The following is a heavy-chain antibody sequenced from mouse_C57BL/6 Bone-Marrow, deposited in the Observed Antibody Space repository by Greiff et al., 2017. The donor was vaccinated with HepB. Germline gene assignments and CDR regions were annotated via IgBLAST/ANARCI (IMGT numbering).Heavy chain of an antibody. J-gene: IGHJ2*01. Sequence: EVQRVESGGGLVKPGGSLKLSCAASGFTFSDYGMHWVRQAPEKGLEWVAYISSGSSTIYYADTVKGRFTISRDNAKNTLFLQMTSLRSEDTAMYYCARGDYSNWENYFDYWGQGTTLTVSS. V-gene: IGHV5-17*01. CDR2: ISSGSSTI. CDR3: ARGDYSNWENYFDY. CDR1: GFTFSDYG. D-gene: IGHD2-5*01.